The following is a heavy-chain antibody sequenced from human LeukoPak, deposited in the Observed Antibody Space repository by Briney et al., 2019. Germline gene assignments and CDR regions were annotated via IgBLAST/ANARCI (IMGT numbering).Heavy chain of an antibody. D-gene: IGHD3-10*01. CDR2: MSPNSGNT. J-gene: IGHJ4*02. Sequence: ASVKVSCKASGYTFTSYDINCVRQAPGHGLEWMGWMSPNSGNTGYAQKFQGRVTMTRNTSISTAYTELSSLRSEDTAVYYCARRRKVRGVTTYYFDYWGQGTLVTVSS. CDR1: GYTFTSYD. CDR3: ARRRKVRGVTTYYFDY. V-gene: IGHV1-8*01.